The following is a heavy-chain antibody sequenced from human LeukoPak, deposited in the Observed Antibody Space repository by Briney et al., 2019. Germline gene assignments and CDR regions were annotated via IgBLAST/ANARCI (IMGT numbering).Heavy chain of an antibody. CDR1: AFTFSNYW. CDR2: INSDGSNT. Sequence: GGSLRLSCAASAFTFSNYWMEWVRQAPGKGLVWVSRINSDGSNTNYADSVKGRFTISRDNAKNTLYLQMSSLRAEDTAVHYCARASQGVIFDYWGQGTLVTVSS. D-gene: IGHD3-10*01. V-gene: IGHV3-74*01. J-gene: IGHJ4*02. CDR3: ARASQGVIFDY.